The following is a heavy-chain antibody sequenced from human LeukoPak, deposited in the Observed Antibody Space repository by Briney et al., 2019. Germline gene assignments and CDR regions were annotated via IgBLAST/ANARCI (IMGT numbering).Heavy chain of an antibody. CDR2: INSDGSST. V-gene: IGHV3-74*01. D-gene: IGHD3-22*01. Sequence: PGGSLRLSCAASGFTFSAFWMHWVRQAPGKGLVWVSRINSDGSSTTYADSVKGRFTVSRDNAKNTLYLLMDSLRAEDSAVYYCARGLVHDTSGYYSDYWGQGILVTVSS. CDR1: GFTFSAFW. CDR3: ARGLVHDTSGYYSDY. J-gene: IGHJ4*02.